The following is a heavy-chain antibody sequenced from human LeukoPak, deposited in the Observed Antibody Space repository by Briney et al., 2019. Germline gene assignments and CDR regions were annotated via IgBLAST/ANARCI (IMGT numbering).Heavy chain of an antibody. CDR1: GGSFSGYY. Sequence: SETLSLTCAVYGGSFSGYYWSWIRQPPGKGLEWIGEINHSGSTNYNPSLKSRVTISVDTSKNQFSLKLSSVTAADTAVYYCARDGYYCSGGSCSRNYFDYWGQGTLVTVSS. CDR2: INHSGST. CDR3: ARDGYYCSGGSCSRNYFDY. J-gene: IGHJ4*02. V-gene: IGHV4-34*09. D-gene: IGHD2-15*01.